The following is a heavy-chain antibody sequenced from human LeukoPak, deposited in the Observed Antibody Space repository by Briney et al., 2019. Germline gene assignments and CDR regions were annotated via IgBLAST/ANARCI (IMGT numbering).Heavy chain of an antibody. CDR3: AKGTFIAVAGSLDY. CDR2: IWYDGSNK. V-gene: IGHV3-33*06. J-gene: IGHJ4*02. D-gene: IGHD6-19*01. CDR1: GFTFSSYG. Sequence: GRSLRLSCAASGFTFSSYGMHWVRQAPGKGLEWVAVIWYDGSNKYYADSVKGRFTISRDNSKNTLYLQMNSLRAEDTAVYYCAKGTFIAVAGSLDYWGQGTLVTVS.